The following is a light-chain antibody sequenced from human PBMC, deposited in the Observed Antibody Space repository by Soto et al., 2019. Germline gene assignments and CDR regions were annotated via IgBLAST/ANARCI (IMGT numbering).Light chain of an antibody. CDR2: DVS. Sequence: QSALTQPASVSGSPGQSITISCTGTSSDVGGYNYVSWYQQHPGKAPKLMISDVSNRPSGVSNRFSGYKSGNTASLTISGLQAEDEADYYCSSYTSSSTPVVFCGGTTLTVL. V-gene: IGLV2-14*01. CDR3: SSYTSSSTPVV. CDR1: SSDVGGYNY. J-gene: IGLJ2*01.